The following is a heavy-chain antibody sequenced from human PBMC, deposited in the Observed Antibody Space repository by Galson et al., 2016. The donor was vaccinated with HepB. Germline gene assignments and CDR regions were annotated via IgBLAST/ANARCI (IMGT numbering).Heavy chain of an antibody. Sequence: SETLSLTCDVSGASISSANWWSWARQPPGKGLEWIGEVFHSGITNYSPSLKNRVTISVDKSKNQFSLQLSSVTAADTAMYHCARDKYSAWLRGMEVWGQGTTVTVSS. D-gene: IGHD3-22*01. CDR1: GASISSANW. J-gene: IGHJ6*02. CDR3: ARDKYSAWLRGMEV. CDR2: VFHSGIT. V-gene: IGHV4-4*02.